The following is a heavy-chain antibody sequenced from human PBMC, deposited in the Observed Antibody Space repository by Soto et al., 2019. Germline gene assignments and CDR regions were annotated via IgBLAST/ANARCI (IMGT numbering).Heavy chain of an antibody. J-gene: IGHJ6*02. V-gene: IGHV1-2*04. D-gene: IGHD3-10*01. CDR3: AREPMVRGVIRYYYYGMDV. CDR2: INPNSGGT. CDR1: GYTFTGYY. Sequence: GASLKVSCKASGYTFTGYYMHWARQAPGQGLEWMGWINPNSGGTNYAQKFQGWVTMTRDTSISTAYMELSRLRSDDTAVYYCAREPMVRGVIRYYYYGMDVWRQGTTVTFSS.